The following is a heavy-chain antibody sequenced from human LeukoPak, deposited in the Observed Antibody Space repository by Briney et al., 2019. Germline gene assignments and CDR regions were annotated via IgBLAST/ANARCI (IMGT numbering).Heavy chain of an antibody. CDR3: ARGYYYDSSGYLYYYYGMDV. CDR2: ISWNSGSI. V-gene: IGHV3-9*01. D-gene: IGHD3-22*01. J-gene: IGHJ6*02. Sequence: QPGRSLRLSCAASGFTLDDYAMHWVRQAPGKGLEWVSGISWNSGSIGYADSVKGRFTISRDNAKNSLYLQMNSLRAEDTALYHCARGYYYDSSGYLYYYYGMDVWGQGTTVTVSS. CDR1: GFTLDDYA.